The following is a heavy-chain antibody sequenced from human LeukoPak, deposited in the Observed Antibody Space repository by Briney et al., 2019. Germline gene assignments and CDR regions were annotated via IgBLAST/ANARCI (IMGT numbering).Heavy chain of an antibody. J-gene: IGHJ6*02. CDR3: ARLGSSGTPYYYYGMDV. D-gene: IGHD3-10*01. Sequence: PGGSLRLSCAASGFAFSSYSMNWVRQAPGKGLEWVSYISSSSSTIYYADSVRGRFTISRDNAKNSLYLQMNSLRAEDTAVYYCARLGSSGTPYYYYGMDVWGQGTTVTVSS. CDR2: ISSSSSTI. CDR1: GFAFSSYS. V-gene: IGHV3-48*04.